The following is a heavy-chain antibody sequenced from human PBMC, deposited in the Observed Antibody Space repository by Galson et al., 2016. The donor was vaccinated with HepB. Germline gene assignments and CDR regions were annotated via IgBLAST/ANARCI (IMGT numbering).Heavy chain of an antibody. Sequence: SLRLSCAASGFTFSSFAMHWVRQAPGKGLEWVANIKQDGSDKDYVDSVKGRFTISRNNTESALSLQMSSLRVEDTAVYYCARLRGGYDFDYWGQGTLVTVSS. CDR3: ARLRGGYDFDY. CDR2: IKQDGSDK. J-gene: IGHJ4*02. D-gene: IGHD5-12*01. V-gene: IGHV3-7*01. CDR1: GFTFSSFA.